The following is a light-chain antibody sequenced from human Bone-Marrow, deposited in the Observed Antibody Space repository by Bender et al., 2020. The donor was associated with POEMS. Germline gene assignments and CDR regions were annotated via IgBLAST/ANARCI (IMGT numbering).Light chain of an antibody. V-gene: IGLV2-14*03. CDR2: GVS. J-gene: IGLJ3*02. Sequence: QSALTQPASVSGSPGQSITISCTGTSSDVGGYNYVCWYQQHPGKAPKLIIYGVSDRPSGISTRFSGSKSGNKASLTISGLQAEDEADYYCYSYTGYYTVFGGGTELTVL. CDR1: SSDVGGYNY. CDR3: YSYTGYYTV.